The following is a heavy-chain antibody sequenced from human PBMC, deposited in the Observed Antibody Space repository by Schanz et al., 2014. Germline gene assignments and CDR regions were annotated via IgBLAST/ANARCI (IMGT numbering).Heavy chain of an antibody. D-gene: IGHD5-12*01. V-gene: IGHV3-11*05. CDR3: ARKVVATIGGYYDN. CDR1: GFVFGDYY. Sequence: VQLVQSGGGLVQPGGSLRLSCAASGFVFGDYYMTWIRQAPGKGLEWLSYISDSGTYTNYADSVKGRFTISRDNAKSSLYLQMNSLRAEDTAVYYCARKVVATIGGYYDNWGQGTLVIVSS. CDR2: ISDSGTYT. J-gene: IGHJ4*02.